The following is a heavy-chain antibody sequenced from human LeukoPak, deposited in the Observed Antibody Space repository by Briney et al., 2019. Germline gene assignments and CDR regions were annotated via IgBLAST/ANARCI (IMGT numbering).Heavy chain of an antibody. CDR3: AKDDYYDSSGYYSDY. CDR1: GFTFSNYG. CDR2: ISDSGGST. V-gene: IGHV3-23*01. Sequence: GGSLRLSCAASGFTFSNYGMSWVRQAPGKGLEWVSTISDSGGSTYYADSVKGRFTISRDNSKNTLYLQMNSLRAEDTAIYYCAKDDYYDSSGYYSDYWGQGTLVTVSS. J-gene: IGHJ4*02. D-gene: IGHD3-22*01.